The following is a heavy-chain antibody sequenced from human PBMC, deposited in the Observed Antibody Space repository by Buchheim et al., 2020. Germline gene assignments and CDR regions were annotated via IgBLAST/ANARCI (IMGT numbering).Heavy chain of an antibody. Sequence: QVQLQEPGPGLVKPSETLSLTCTVSGGSISSYYWSWIRQPPGKGLEWIGYIYYSGSTNYNPSLKSRVTISVDTSTNQFSLKRSYVTAADTAVYYCAREGTNCSSTSCQGGVAPYGMDVWGQGTT. J-gene: IGHJ6*02. V-gene: IGHV4-59*01. D-gene: IGHD2-2*01. CDR1: GGSISSYY. CDR3: AREGTNCSSTSCQGGVAPYGMDV. CDR2: IYYSGST.